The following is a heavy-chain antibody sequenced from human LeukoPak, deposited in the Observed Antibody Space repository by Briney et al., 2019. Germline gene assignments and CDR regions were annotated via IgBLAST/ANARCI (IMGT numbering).Heavy chain of an antibody. CDR3: AREDYDYVWGSYRPLDY. CDR2: IWYDGSNK. J-gene: IGHJ4*02. Sequence: GGSLRLSCAASGFTFSSYGMHWVRQAPGKGLEWVAVIWYDGSNKYYADSVKGRFTISRDNSKNTLSLQMNSLRAEDTAVYYCAREDYDYVWGSYRPLDYWGQGTLVTVSS. V-gene: IGHV3-33*01. D-gene: IGHD3-16*02. CDR1: GFTFSSYG.